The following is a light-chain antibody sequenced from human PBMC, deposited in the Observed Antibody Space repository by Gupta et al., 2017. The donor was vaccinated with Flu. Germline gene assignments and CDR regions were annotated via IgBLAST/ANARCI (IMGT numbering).Light chain of an antibody. CDR2: WAS. CDR1: QSVLYSSNNKNY. CDR3: QQYYSTASWT. V-gene: IGKV4-1*01. J-gene: IGKJ1*01. Sequence: DIVMTQSPDSLAVSLGERATINCKSSQSVLYSSNNKNYLAWYQQKPGQPPKLLIYWASTRESGVPDRFSGSGSETDFTLTISSLLAEDVAVYYCQQYYSTASWTFGQGTKVEIK.